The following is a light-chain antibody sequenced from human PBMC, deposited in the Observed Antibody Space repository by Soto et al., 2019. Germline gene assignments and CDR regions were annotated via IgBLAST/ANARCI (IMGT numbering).Light chain of an antibody. CDR3: QQYHSWSPIT. CDR1: QSVGIK. Sequence: EIVMTQSPATLSVSPGERAXXXXXXSQSVGIKVTWYQQKPGQAPRLLMSGPSTRATGIPARFSGSGSGTEFTLTISSLQSEDFAIYYCQQYHSWSPITFGQGTRLEIK. V-gene: IGKV3-15*01. J-gene: IGKJ5*01. CDR2: GPS.